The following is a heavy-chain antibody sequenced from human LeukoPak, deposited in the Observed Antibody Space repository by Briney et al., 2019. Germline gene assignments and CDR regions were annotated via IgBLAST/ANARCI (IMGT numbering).Heavy chain of an antibody. J-gene: IGHJ4*02. V-gene: IGHV3-53*01. CDR1: GFTVSSNY. Sequence: GGSLRLSCAVSGFTVSSNYMSWVRQAPGKGLEWVSVIYSGGSTYYADSVKGRFTISRDNSKNTLYLQMNSLRAEDTAVYYCARAPNYYDSSGAFDYWGQGTLVTVSS. CDR2: IYSGGST. CDR3: ARAPNYYDSSGAFDY. D-gene: IGHD3-22*01.